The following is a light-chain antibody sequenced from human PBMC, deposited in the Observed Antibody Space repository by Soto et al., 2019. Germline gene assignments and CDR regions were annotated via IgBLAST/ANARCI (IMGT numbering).Light chain of an antibody. Sequence: DIQLTQSPSFLSASVGDRLTITCRASQGIRSYLAWYQQKPGKAPKLLIYAASTLQSGVPSRFSGSGSGTEFTVTISILQPEDFATYYCQQLNSHPFTFGPGTKVDIK. CDR2: AAS. J-gene: IGKJ3*01. V-gene: IGKV1-9*01. CDR3: QQLNSHPFT. CDR1: QGIRSY.